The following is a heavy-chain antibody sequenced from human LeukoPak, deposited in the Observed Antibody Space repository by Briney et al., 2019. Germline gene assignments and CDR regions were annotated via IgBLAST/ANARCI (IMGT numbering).Heavy chain of an antibody. CDR1: GFTFSSYS. CDR2: ISSSSSYI. J-gene: IGHJ4*02. D-gene: IGHD6-13*01. CDR3: VRDQGKLDEADFDY. V-gene: IGHV3-21*01. Sequence: PGGSLRLSCAASGFTFSSYSMNWVRQAPGKGLEWVSSISSSSSYIYYADSVKGRFTISRDNAKNSLYLQMNSLRAEDTAVYYCVRDQGKLDEADFDYWGQGTLVTVSS.